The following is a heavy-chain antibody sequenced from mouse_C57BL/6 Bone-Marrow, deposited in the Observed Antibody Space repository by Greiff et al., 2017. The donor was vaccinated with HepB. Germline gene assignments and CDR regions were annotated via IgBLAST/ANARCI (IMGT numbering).Heavy chain of an antibody. V-gene: IGHV2-2*01. CDR2: IWSGGST. CDR1: GFSLTSYG. D-gene: IGHD2-4*01. J-gene: IGHJ4*01. Sequence: VMLVESGPGLVQPSQSLSITCTVSGFSLTSYGVHWVRQSPGKGLEWLGVIWSGGSTDYNAAFISRLSISKDNSKSQVFFKMNSLQADDTAIYYCAIYDYDDYAMDYWGQGTSVTVSS. CDR3: AIYDYDDYAMDY.